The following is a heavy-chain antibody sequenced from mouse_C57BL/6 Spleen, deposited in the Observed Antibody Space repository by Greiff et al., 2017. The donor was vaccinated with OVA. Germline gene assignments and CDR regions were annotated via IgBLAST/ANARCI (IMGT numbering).Heavy chain of an antibody. CDR2: INPGSGGT. CDR3: ARSYYGSSFRGY. J-gene: IGHJ2*01. Sequence: VQLQQSGAELVRPGTSVKVSCKASGYAFTNYLIAWVKQRPGQGLEWIGVINPGSGGTNYNEKFKGRSTLSADKSSSTAYMQSSSLTSEDSAVYACARSYYGSSFRGYWGQGTTLTVSS. CDR1: GYAFTNYL. V-gene: IGHV1-54*01. D-gene: IGHD1-1*01.